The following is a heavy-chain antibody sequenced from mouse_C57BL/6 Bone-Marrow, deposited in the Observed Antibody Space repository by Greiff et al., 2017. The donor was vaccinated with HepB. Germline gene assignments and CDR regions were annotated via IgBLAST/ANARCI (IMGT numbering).Heavy chain of an antibody. CDR1: GYTFTDYY. CDR2: INPNNGGT. CDR3: ARTLWLRRDY. D-gene: IGHD2-2*01. V-gene: IGHV1-26*01. J-gene: IGHJ2*01. Sequence: VQLQQSGPELVKPGASVKISCKASGYTFTDYYMNWVKQSHGKSLEWIGDINPNNGGTSYNQKFKGKATLTVDKSSSTAYMELRSLTSEDSAVYYCARTLWLRRDYWGQGTTLTVS.